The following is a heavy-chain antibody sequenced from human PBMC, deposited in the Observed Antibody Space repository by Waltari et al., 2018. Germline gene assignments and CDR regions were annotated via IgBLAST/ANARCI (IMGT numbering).Heavy chain of an antibody. CDR3: ARGGSSGWLYYYYGMDV. D-gene: IGHD6-19*01. Sequence: QVQLQQWGAGLLKPSETLSLTCAVYGCSFSGYYWSWIRQPPGKGLEWIGEINHSGSTNYNPSLKSRVTISVDTSKNQFSLKLSSVTAADTAVYYCARGGSSGWLYYYYGMDVWGQGTTVTVSS. CDR1: GCSFSGYY. CDR2: INHSGST. J-gene: IGHJ6*02. V-gene: IGHV4-34*01.